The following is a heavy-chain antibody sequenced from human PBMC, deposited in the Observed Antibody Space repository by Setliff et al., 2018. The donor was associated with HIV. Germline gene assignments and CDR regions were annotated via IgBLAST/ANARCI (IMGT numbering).Heavy chain of an antibody. V-gene: IGHV4-4*09. CDR1: GGSISSYY. D-gene: IGHD3-16*01. J-gene: IGHJ6*03. Sequence: SETLSLTCTVSGGSISSYYWSWIRQPPGKGLEWLGHIYSSGSTNYNPSLKSRVTISVDTSKNQFSLTLNSVTAADTAVYHCARRSPGGGYYMDVWGKGTTVTVSS. CDR2: IYSSGST. CDR3: ARRSPGGGYYMDV.